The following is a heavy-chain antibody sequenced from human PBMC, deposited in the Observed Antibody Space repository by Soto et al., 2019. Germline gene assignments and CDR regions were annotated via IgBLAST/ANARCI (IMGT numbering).Heavy chain of an antibody. CDR2: INTDGSST. V-gene: IGHV3-74*01. J-gene: IGHJ4*02. Sequence: GALRPSFAASGFTFSNPWVHLGRQPPGKGLVWVSRINTDGSSTTYADSVKGRFTISRDNAYNTLYLQMNSLRADDTAVYYCARDPPDISAAGLDYWGRGTLVTVSS. CDR1: GFTFSNPW. CDR3: ARDPPDISAAGLDY. D-gene: IGHD6-13*01.